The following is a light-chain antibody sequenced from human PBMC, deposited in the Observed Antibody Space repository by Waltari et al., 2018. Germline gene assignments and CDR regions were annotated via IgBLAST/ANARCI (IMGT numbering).Light chain of an antibody. J-gene: IGKJ2*01. CDR1: QSVNNY. CDR2: DES. CDR3: QTRTNWPNT. V-gene: IGKV3-11*01. Sequence: EIVLTQSPSTLSLSPGERATLSCRASQSVNNYLVWYQQKPGQAPSLFIYDESKRATAIPARFSGSGAGTDFTLTINSLEPEDFAVYYCQTRTNWPNTFGQGTKLEIK.